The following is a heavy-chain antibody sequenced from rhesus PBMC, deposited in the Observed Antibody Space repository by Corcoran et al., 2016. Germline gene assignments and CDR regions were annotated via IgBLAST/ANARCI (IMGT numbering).Heavy chain of an antibody. J-gene: IGHJ4*01. CDR1: GGSISGYY. Sequence: QVQLQESGPGVVKPSETLSLTCAVSGGSISGYYLWSWIRQPPGKGLEWIGDIGGRSVSTNYNPSLKNRVTSSKDTAKNQFSLKLSSVTAADTAVYYCARGTGVIMYYFGYWGQGVLVTVSS. D-gene: IGHD3-34*01. CDR2: IGGRSVST. V-gene: IGHV4-165*01. CDR3: ARGTGVIMYYFGY.